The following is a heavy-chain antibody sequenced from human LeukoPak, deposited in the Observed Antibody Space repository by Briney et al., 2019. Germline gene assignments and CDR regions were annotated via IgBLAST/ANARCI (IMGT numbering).Heavy chain of an antibody. CDR3: ARDYGGNVFDY. CDR2: IYSGGST. V-gene: IGHV3-53*01. D-gene: IGHD4-23*01. CDR1: GFTVSSNY. J-gene: IGHJ4*02. Sequence: GGSLRLSCAASGFTVSSNYMSWVRQAPGKGLEWVSVIYSGGSTYYADSVKGRFTISRDNSKITLYLQMNSLRAEDTAVYYCARDYGGNVFDYWGQGTLVTVSS.